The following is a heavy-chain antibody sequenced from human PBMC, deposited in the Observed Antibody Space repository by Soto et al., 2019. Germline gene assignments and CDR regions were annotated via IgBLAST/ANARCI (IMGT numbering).Heavy chain of an antibody. Sequence: PGESLKISCKGSGYSFTSYWIGWVRQMPGKGLEWMGIIYPGDSDTRYSPSFQGQVTISADKSISTAYLQWSSLKASDTAIYYCARHGRVWSGYYLVLDVWGQGTTVTVSS. CDR2: IYPGDSDT. D-gene: IGHD3-3*01. CDR1: GYSFTSYW. CDR3: ARHGRVWSGYYLVLDV. V-gene: IGHV5-51*01. J-gene: IGHJ6*02.